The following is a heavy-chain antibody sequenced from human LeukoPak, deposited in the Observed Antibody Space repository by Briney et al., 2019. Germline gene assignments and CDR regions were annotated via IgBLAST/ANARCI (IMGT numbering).Heavy chain of an antibody. CDR1: GFTFDDYA. Sequence: GRSLRLSCAASGFTFDDYAMHWVRQVPGKGLEWVSGISWNSGSIGYADSVKGRFTISRDNAKNSLYLQMNSLRAEDMALYYCAKGEKYNWNYYYFDYWGQGTLVTVSS. J-gene: IGHJ4*02. V-gene: IGHV3-9*03. CDR2: ISWNSGSI. CDR3: AKGEKYNWNYYYFDY. D-gene: IGHD1-7*01.